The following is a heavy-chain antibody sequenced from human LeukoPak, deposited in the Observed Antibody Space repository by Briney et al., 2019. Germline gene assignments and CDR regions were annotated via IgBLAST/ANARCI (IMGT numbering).Heavy chain of an antibody. J-gene: IGHJ4*02. Sequence: GGSLRLSCAASGFTVSSNYMSWVRQAPGKGLEWVSVIYSGGSTYYADSVKGRFTISRDISKNTLYLQMNSLRAEDTAVYYCARGAFDYYDSSGLYYFDYWGQGTLVTVSS. D-gene: IGHD3-22*01. CDR2: IYSGGST. V-gene: IGHV3-53*01. CDR3: ARGAFDYYDSSGLYYFDY. CDR1: GFTVSSNY.